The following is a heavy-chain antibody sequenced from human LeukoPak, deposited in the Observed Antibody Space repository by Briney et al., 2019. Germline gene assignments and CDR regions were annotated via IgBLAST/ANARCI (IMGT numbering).Heavy chain of an antibody. V-gene: IGHV3-20*01. J-gene: IGHJ3*02. D-gene: IGHD3-22*01. CDR1: GFTFDDYG. Sequence: GGSLRLSCAASGFTFDDYGMSWVRQAPGKGLEWVSGISWNGGSTGYADSVKGRFTISRDNAKNSLYLQMNSLRAEDTALYHCARSYDSSGHDAFDIWGQGTMVTVSS. CDR3: ARSYDSSGHDAFDI. CDR2: ISWNGGST.